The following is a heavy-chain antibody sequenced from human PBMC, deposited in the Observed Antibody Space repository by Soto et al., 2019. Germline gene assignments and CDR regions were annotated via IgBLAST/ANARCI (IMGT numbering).Heavy chain of an antibody. V-gene: IGHV3-33*01. J-gene: IGHJ4*02. Sequence: PGGSLRLSXAASGFTFSSYGMHWVRQAPGKGLEWVAVIWYDGSNKYYADSVKGRFTISRDNSKNTLYLQMNSLRAEDTAVYYCAREGDGYIIFDYWGQGTLVTVSS. D-gene: IGHD5-12*01. CDR1: GFTFSSYG. CDR3: AREGDGYIIFDY. CDR2: IWYDGSNK.